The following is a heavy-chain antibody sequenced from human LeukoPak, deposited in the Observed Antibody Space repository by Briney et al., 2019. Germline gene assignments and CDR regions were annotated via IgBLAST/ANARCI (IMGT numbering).Heavy chain of an antibody. CDR2: IIHSGKT. D-gene: IGHD3-16*01. CDR3: ARGSYFQY. J-gene: IGHJ1*01. V-gene: IGHV4-34*01. Sequence: GSLRLSCAASGFTFSSYEMNWIRQPPGKGLEWIGEIIHSGKTNFNPSLKSRVTISVDTPKKHFSLNLTSVTAADTAVYYCARGSYFQYWDQGTPVIVSS. CDR1: GFTFSSYE.